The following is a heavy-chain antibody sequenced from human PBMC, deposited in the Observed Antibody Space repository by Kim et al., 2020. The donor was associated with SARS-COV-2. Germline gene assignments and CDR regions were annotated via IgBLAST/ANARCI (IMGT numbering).Heavy chain of an antibody. D-gene: IGHD6-19*01. J-gene: IGHJ4*02. V-gene: IGHV3-23*01. CDR3: AKGVAVAGPDYFDY. Sequence: AQDVTRRITSSSNNAKNTLYMQMNSLRAEDTAVYYCAKGVAVAGPDYFDYWGQGTLVTVSS.